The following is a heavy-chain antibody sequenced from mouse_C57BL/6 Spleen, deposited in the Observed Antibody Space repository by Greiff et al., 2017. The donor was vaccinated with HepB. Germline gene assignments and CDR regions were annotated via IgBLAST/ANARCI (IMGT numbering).Heavy chain of an antibody. V-gene: IGHV1-76*01. Sequence: QVQLQQSGAELVRPGASVKLSCKASGYTFTDYYINWVKQRPGQGLEWIARIYPGSGNTYYNEKFKGKATLTAEKSSSTAYMQLSSLTSEDSAVYFCARNYGFYWYFDVWGTGTTVTVSS. D-gene: IGHD2-1*01. CDR2: IYPGSGNT. CDR3: ARNYGFYWYFDV. J-gene: IGHJ1*03. CDR1: GYTFTDYY.